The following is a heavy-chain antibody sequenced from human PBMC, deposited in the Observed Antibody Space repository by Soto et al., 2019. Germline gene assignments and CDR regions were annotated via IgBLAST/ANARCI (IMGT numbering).Heavy chain of an antibody. J-gene: IGHJ4*02. CDR2: IYWDDDK. CDR3: AHRTTTAYFDY. V-gene: IGHV2-5*02. D-gene: IGHD4-17*01. Sequence: QITLKESGPTLVKPTQTLTLTCTFSGFSLSTSGVGVGWIRQPPGKALEWLALIYWDDDKRYSPSLKSRLIITKDTSKNQVVLTMTNMDPVDTATYYGAHRTTTAYFDYWGQGTLVTVSS. CDR1: GFSLSTSGVG.